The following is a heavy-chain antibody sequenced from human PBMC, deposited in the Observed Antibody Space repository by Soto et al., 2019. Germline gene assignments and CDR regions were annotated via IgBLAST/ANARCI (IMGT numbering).Heavy chain of an antibody. CDR2: IYYSGST. J-gene: IGHJ6*02. CDR3: ARDRYYGSGTYYNFYDGMDV. D-gene: IGHD3-10*01. CDR1: GGAITSGVYY. V-gene: IGHV4-30-4*01. Sequence: QVQLQESGPGLVKPSQTLSLPCTVSGGAITSGVYYWRWIRQPPGKGLEWIGNIYYSGSTSYNPSLRSRLTISLATSENQFSLRLSSLTDADTAVYYCARDRYYGSGTYYNFYDGMDVWGQGTTVTVS.